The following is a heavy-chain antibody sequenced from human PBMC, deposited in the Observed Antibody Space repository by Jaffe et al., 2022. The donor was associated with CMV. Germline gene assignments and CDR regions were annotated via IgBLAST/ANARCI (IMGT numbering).Heavy chain of an antibody. CDR2: ISSSGSPT. CDR3: ARGLGKFWIQEKFDY. D-gene: IGHD5-18*01. CDR1: GFIFSNYE. J-gene: IGHJ4*02. Sequence: EVQLVESGGGLVQPGGSLRISCEASGFIFSNYEMSWVRQAPGKGLEWVSYISSSGSPTYYADSVKGRFTISRDNAKSSLYLQMNSLRGEDTAVYYCARGLGKFWIQEKFDYWGQGTLVTVSS. V-gene: IGHV3-48*03.